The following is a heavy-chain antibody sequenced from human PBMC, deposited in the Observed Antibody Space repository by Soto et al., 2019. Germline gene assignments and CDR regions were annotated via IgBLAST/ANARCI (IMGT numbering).Heavy chain of an antibody. Sequence: GGSLRLSCAASGFTFTRYSMNWVRQAPGKGLEWVSSISSTTNYIYYGDSMKGRFTISRDNAKNSLYLEMNSLRAEDTAVYYCARDGGYYDSGHYYYYGMDVWGQGTTVTVSS. CDR1: GFTFTRYS. D-gene: IGHD3-22*01. CDR2: ISSTTNYI. CDR3: ARDGGYYDSGHYYYYGMDV. V-gene: IGHV3-21*04. J-gene: IGHJ6*02.